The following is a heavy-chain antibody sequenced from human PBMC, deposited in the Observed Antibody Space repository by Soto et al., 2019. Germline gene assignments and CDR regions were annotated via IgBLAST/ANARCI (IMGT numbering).Heavy chain of an antibody. Sequence: SENLVLPSTVSGGSISRYYWLWIRQPPGKGLEWIGYIYYSGSTNYNPSLKSRVTISVDTSKNQFYLKLSSVTAADKAVYYCARGLGHISSGWYRARYSAIAYWGEGTRV. V-gene: IGHV4-59*01. D-gene: IGHD6-19*01. CDR3: ARGLGHISSGWYRARYSAIAY. CDR2: IYYSGST. CDR1: GGSISRYY. J-gene: IGHJ4*02.